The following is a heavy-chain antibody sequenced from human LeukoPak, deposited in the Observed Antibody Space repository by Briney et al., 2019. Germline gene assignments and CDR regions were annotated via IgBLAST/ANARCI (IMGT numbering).Heavy chain of an antibody. CDR2: IWYDGSNK. Sequence: GRSLRLSCAASGFTFSSYVMHWVRQAPGKGLEWVAVIWYDGSNKYYADSVKGRFTISRDNSKNTLYLQMNSLRAEDTAVYYCAKDRAAGTYYFDYWGQGTLVTVSS. CDR3: AKDRAAGTYYFDY. CDR1: GFTFSSYV. J-gene: IGHJ4*02. V-gene: IGHV3-33*06. D-gene: IGHD6-13*01.